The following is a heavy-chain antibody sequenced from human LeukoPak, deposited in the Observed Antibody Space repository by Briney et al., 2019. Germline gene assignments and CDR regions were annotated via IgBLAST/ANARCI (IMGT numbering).Heavy chain of an antibody. Sequence: GGSLRLSCAASGFAFSSYAMSWVRQAPGKGLEWVSAISGSGGSTYYADSVKGRFTISRDNSKNTLYLQMNSLRAEDTAVYYCTTSYGSGSYYDAFDIWGQGTMVTVSS. V-gene: IGHV3-23*01. D-gene: IGHD3-10*01. J-gene: IGHJ3*02. CDR3: TTSYGSGSYYDAFDI. CDR2: ISGSGGST. CDR1: GFAFSSYA.